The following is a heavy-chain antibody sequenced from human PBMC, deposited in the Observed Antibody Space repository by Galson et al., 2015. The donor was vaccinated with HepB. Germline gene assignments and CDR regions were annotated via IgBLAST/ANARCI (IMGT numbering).Heavy chain of an antibody. V-gene: IGHV3-11*06. D-gene: IGHD1-26*01. Sequence: SLRLSCAASGFTFSGHYMSWIRQAPGKGLEWVSYISAGDSSYTRYAETVEGRFTISRDNAKNSVSLQMNSLRAEDTAVYYCARVWDGIHYYYYMDVWGKGTTVTVSS. CDR1: GFTFSGHY. CDR2: ISAGDSSYT. CDR3: ARVWDGIHYYYYMDV. J-gene: IGHJ6*03.